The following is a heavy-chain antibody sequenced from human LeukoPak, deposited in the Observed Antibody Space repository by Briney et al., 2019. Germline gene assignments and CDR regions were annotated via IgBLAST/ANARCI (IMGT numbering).Heavy chain of an antibody. CDR1: GYTFTSYD. Sequence: ASVTVSCTASGYTFTSYDINWVRQAPGQGLEWMGWMNPNSGNTGYAQKFQGRVTMTRNTSISTAYMELSSLRSEDTAVYYCARANSSSWYGYYYYYGMDVWGQGTTVTVSS. V-gene: IGHV1-8*01. CDR2: MNPNSGNT. J-gene: IGHJ6*02. D-gene: IGHD6-13*01. CDR3: ARANSSSWYGYYYYYGMDV.